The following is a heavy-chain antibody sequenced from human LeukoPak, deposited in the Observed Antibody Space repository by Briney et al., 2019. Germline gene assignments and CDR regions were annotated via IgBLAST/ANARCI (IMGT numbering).Heavy chain of an antibody. Sequence: PPETLSLTCTVSSASISSYYWSWIRQPPGKGLEWIGYINYSGSTNYNPSLKSRVTISVDTSKNQFSLKLNSVTAADTAVYYCARHCGSSWQKPFDYWGQGTLVTVSS. CDR3: ARHCGSSWQKPFDY. V-gene: IGHV4-59*08. D-gene: IGHD6-13*01. CDR1: SASISSYY. CDR2: INYSGST. J-gene: IGHJ4*02.